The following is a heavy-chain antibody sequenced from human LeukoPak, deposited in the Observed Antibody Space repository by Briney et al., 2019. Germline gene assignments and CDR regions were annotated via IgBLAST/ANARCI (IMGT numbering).Heavy chain of an antibody. CDR1: GYTFTGYY. J-gene: IGHJ4*02. CDR2: INPNSGGT. V-gene: IGHV1-2*02. CDR3: VREPPRYCSGGSCYSDDY. D-gene: IGHD2-15*01. Sequence: ASVKVSCKASGYTFTGYYMHWVRQAPGQGLEWMGWINPNSGGTNYAQKFQGRVTMTRDTSISTAYMELSRLRSDDTAVYYYVREPPRYCSGGSCYSDDYWGQGTLVTVSS.